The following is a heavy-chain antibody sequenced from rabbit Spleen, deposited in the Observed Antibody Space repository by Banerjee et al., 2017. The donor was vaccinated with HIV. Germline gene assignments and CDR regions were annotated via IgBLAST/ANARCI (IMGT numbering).Heavy chain of an antibody. D-gene: IGHD1-1*01. CDR2: INAVTGKA. V-gene: IGHV1S45*01. CDR1: GFSFSSSYD. CDR3: AREEDGSGGGYEL. J-gene: IGHJ6*01. Sequence: QEQLVESGGGLVQPGGSLTLTCTASGFSFSSSYDISWVRQAPGKGLEWIACINAVTGKAVYASWAKGRFTFSKTSSTTVTLQMTSLTAADTATYFCAREEDGSGGGYELWGPGTLVTVS.